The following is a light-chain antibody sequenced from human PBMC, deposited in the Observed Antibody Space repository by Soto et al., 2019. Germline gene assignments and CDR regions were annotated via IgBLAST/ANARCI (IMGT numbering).Light chain of an antibody. J-gene: IGKJ4*01. CDR1: QTVRNNY. CDR2: DAS. Sequence: EVVLTQSPGTLSLSAGERATLSCRASQTVRNNYLAWYQQKPGQAPRLLIYDASSRATGIPDRFSGGGSGTDFTLTISRLEPEDFAVYYCPQFSSYPLTFGGGTKADI. V-gene: IGKV3-20*01. CDR3: PQFSSYPLT.